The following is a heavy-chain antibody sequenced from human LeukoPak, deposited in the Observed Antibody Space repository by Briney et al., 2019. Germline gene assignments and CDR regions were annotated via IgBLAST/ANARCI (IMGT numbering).Heavy chain of an antibody. J-gene: IGHJ4*02. Sequence: ASVKVSCKASGYTFIGHYMHWVRQAPGHGLEWMGWFSPKTGGSHFAQKFQGRVSMTRDTSIGTAFMELSRLRSDDTAVYYCARGHIYFDYWGQGSLVTVSS. CDR2: FSPKTGGS. CDR1: GYTFIGHY. V-gene: IGHV1-2*02. CDR3: ARGHIYFDY.